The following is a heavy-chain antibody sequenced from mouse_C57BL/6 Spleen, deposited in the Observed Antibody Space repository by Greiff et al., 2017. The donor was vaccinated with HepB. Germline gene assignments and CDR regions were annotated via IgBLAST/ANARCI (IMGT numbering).Heavy chain of an antibody. D-gene: IGHD2-5*01. Sequence: VQRVESGPGLVQPSQSLSITCTVSGFSLTSYGVHWVRQSPGKGPEWLGVIWRGGSTDYNAAFMSRLSITKDNSKSQVFCKMNSLQADDTAIYYSATYSNYSWFAYWGQGTLVTVSA. CDR2: IWRGGST. CDR1: GFSLTSYG. V-gene: IGHV2-5*01. CDR3: ATYSNYSWFAY. J-gene: IGHJ3*01.